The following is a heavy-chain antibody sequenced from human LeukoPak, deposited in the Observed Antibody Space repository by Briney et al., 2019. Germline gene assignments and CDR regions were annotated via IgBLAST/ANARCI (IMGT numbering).Heavy chain of an antibody. CDR1: EFIFSDYA. Sequence: GGSLRLSCAASEFIFSDYAMGWVRQAPGKGLEWVSAIDKTTYPTFYADSVKGRFTISRDNSKNTLYLQMNSLRTEDTAVYFCAKFEGATIPGWFNDYWGQGILVTVSS. J-gene: IGHJ4*02. V-gene: IGHV3-23*05. D-gene: IGHD6-19*01. CDR2: IDKTTYPT. CDR3: AKFEGATIPGWFNDY.